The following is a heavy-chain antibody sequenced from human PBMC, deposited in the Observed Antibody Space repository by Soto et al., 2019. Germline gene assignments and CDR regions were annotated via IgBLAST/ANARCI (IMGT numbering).Heavy chain of an antibody. Sequence: PSETLSLTCTVSGGSISSTSHYWGWIRQPPGKGLEWIGSIYYSGNTYYNPSLKSRVTISVDTSRNQFSLKLSSVTAADTAVYYCARMVSYTGSYLARGDYYYAMDVWGQGTTVTVSS. V-gene: IGHV4-39*01. J-gene: IGHJ6*02. CDR3: ARMVSYTGSYLARGDYYYAMDV. CDR2: IYYSGNT. D-gene: IGHD1-26*01. CDR1: GGSISSTSHY.